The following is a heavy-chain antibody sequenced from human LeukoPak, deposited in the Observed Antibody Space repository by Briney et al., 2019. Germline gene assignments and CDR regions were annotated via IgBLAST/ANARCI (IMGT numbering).Heavy chain of an antibody. Sequence: PSETLSLTCTVSGYSISSGYYWGWIRQPPGKGLEWIGSIYHSGSTYYNPSLKSRVTISVDTSKNQFSLKLSSVTAADTAVYYCARGRYSGSYRLDYWGQGTLVTVSS. D-gene: IGHD1-26*01. V-gene: IGHV4-38-2*02. CDR1: GYSISSGYY. CDR2: IYHSGST. J-gene: IGHJ4*02. CDR3: ARGRYSGSYRLDY.